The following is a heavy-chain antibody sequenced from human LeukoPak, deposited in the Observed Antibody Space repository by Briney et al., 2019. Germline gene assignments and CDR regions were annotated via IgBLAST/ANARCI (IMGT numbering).Heavy chain of an antibody. J-gene: IGHJ4*02. CDR2: IGTAGDT. V-gene: IGHV3-13*01. D-gene: IGHD5-24*01. CDR1: GFTFSRYD. Sequence: AGGSLRLSCAASGFTFSRYDMHWVRQATGKGLEWVSGIGTAGDTYYAGSVKGRFTISRDNAKNSLYLQMNSLRVEDTAVYYCAKEGRSLQTYWGQGTLVTVSS. CDR3: AKEGRSLQTY.